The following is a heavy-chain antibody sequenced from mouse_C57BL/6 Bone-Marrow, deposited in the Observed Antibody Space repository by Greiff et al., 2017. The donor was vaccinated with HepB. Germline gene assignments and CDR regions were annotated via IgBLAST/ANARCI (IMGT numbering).Heavy chain of an antibody. CDR1: GYTFTSYW. CDR3: ARFITTVVARYYFDY. CDR2: IYPGSGST. J-gene: IGHJ2*01. V-gene: IGHV1-55*01. Sequence: VQLQQPGAELVKPGASVKMSCKASGYTFTSYWITWVKQRPGQGLEWIGDIYPGSGSTNYNEKFKSKATLTVDTSSSTAYMQLSSLTSEDSAVYYCARFITTVVARYYFDYWGQGTALTVSS. D-gene: IGHD1-1*01.